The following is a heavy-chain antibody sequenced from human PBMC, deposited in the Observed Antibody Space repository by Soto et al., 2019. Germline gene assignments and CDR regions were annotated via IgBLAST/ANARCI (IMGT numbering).Heavy chain of an antibody. Sequence: QLHLQESGPGLLKPSQTLSLTCAVSGGSISNGGYYWTWIRQHPVKGLEWIGSIYFSGSTYYNPSLKSRVTISVATPKNQFSLKLSSVTAADTAVYYCARDSHSQKPNHRWGGGYMDVWGKGTTVTVSS. V-gene: IGHV4-31*11. CDR2: IYFSGST. CDR1: GGSISNGGYY. CDR3: ARDSHSQKPNHRWGGGYMDV. D-gene: IGHD3-16*01. J-gene: IGHJ6*03.